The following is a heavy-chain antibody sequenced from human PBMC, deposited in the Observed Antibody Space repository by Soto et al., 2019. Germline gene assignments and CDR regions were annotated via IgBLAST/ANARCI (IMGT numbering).Heavy chain of an antibody. CDR3: AREWGYSYGIKYGMDV. Sequence: PSETLSLTCTVSGGSISSGDYYWSWIRQPPGKGLEWIGYIYYSGSTYYNPSLKSRVTISVDTSKNQFSLKLSSVTAADTAVYYCAREWGYSYGIKYGMDVWGQGTTVTVSS. J-gene: IGHJ6*02. V-gene: IGHV4-30-4*01. D-gene: IGHD5-18*01. CDR2: IYYSGST. CDR1: GGSISSGDYY.